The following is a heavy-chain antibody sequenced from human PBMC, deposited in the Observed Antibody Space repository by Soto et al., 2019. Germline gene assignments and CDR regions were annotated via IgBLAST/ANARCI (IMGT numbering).Heavy chain of an antibody. CDR3: ASWYSSSRFDY. V-gene: IGHV1-69*06. CDR1: GGTFSSYA. J-gene: IGHJ4*02. D-gene: IGHD6-13*01. CDR2: IIPIFGTA. Sequence: SVKVSFKASGGTFSSYAISWVRQAPGQGLEWMGGIIPIFGTANYAQKFQGRVTITADKSTSTAYMELSSLRSEDTAVYYCASWYSSSRFDYWGQGTLVTVSS.